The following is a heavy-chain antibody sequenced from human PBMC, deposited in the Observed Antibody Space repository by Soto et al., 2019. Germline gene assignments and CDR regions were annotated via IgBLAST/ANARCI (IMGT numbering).Heavy chain of an antibody. CDR3: ARALYYYDNSGLAF. D-gene: IGHD3-22*01. CDR1: GYTFTSYG. CDR2: INIYGGGT. J-gene: IGHJ4*02. V-gene: IGHV1-18*01. Sequence: QIHLEQSEPEVKKPGASVKVSCKASGYTFTSYGISWVRLAPGQGLEWMGWINIYGGGTNYAHKYQDRVTMTRDTSTNTVYLEMRSLTSDDTAIYYCARALYYYDNSGLAFWGQGTLVTVSS.